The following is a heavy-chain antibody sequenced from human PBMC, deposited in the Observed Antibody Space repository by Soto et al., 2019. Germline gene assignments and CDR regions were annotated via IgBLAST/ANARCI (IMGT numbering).Heavy chain of an antibody. CDR3: AKKVNSGSGSQYFDY. CDR2: FRTSGDGGTT. J-gene: IGHJ4*02. CDR1: GLPFISDS. Sequence: SGGSLRLSCAASGLPFISDSMSWVRQAPGKGLEWVSGFRTSGDGGTTYYADSVKGRFTISRDNSKNTLFLQMNSLRAEDTAIYYCAKKVNSGSGSQYFDYWGQGTRGTVSA. D-gene: IGHD3-10*01. V-gene: IGHV3-23*01.